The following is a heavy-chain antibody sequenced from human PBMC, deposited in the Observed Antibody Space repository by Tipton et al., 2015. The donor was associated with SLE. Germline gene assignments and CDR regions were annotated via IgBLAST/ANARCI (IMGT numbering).Heavy chain of an antibody. CDR3: ARGEDIVVAVDAFDI. CDR2: IYTSGST. CDR1: GGSISSGSYY. V-gene: IGHV4-61*09. Sequence: TLSLTCTVSGGSISSGSYYWSWIRQPAGKGLEWIGYIYTSGSTNYNPSLKSRVTISVDTSKNQFSLKLSSVTDADTAVYYCARGEDIVVAVDAFDIWGQGTMVTVSS. D-gene: IGHD2-15*01. J-gene: IGHJ3*02.